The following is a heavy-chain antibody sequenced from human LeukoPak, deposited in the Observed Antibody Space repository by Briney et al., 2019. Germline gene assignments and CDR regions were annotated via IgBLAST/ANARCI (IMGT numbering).Heavy chain of an antibody. CDR2: INHSGST. CDR3: ARRGKSGSYGTLGY. J-gene: IGHJ4*02. V-gene: IGHV4-34*01. D-gene: IGHD1-26*01. Sequence: SETLSLTCAVYGGSFSGYYWSWIRQPPGKGLEWIGEINHSGSTYYNPSLKSRVTISVDTSKNQFSLKLSSVTAADTAVYYCARRGKSGSYGTLGYWGQGTLVTVSS. CDR1: GGSFSGYY.